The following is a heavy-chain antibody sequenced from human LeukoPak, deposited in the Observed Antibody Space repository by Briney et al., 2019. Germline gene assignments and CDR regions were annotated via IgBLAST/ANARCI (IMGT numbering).Heavy chain of an antibody. CDR2: IYYSGST. CDR1: GGSISSSSYY. CDR3: ARHKAPRSGSYYRGRDWFDP. V-gene: IGHV4-39*01. Sequence: SETLSLTCTVSGGSISSSSYYWGWIRQPPGKGLEWIGSIYYSGSTYYNPSLKSRVTISVDTSKNQFSLKLSSVTAADTAVYYCARHKAPRSGSYYRGRDWFDPWGQGTLVTVSS. D-gene: IGHD3-10*01. J-gene: IGHJ5*02.